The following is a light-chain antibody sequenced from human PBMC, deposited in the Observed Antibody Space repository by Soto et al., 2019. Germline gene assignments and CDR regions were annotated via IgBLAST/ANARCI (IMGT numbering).Light chain of an antibody. Sequence: EIGLPQSPGTLSFSPGERATLSCGASQSVTSNYLAWYQQKPGQAPRLLIFGASIRVTGIPDRFIGSGSGTDFTLTISRLEPEDFAVYYCQHYVTSLTTFGQGTKVDIK. V-gene: IGKV3-20*01. CDR2: GAS. CDR1: QSVTSNY. J-gene: IGKJ1*01. CDR3: QHYVTSLTT.